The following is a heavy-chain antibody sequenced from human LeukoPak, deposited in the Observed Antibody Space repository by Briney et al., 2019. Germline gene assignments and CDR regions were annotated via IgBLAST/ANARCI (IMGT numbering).Heavy chain of an antibody. CDR2: INPNSGGT. CDR1: GYTFTAYY. J-gene: IGHJ3*02. D-gene: IGHD3-22*01. V-gene: IGHV1-2*02. CDR3: AREDTMTGRAFDI. Sequence: GASVKVSFKASGYTFTAYYIHWVRQAPGQGLEWMGWINPNSGGTNYAQKFQGRVTLTRDTSISTAYMELSRLRSDDTAVYTCAREDTMTGRAFDIWGQGTMVTVSS.